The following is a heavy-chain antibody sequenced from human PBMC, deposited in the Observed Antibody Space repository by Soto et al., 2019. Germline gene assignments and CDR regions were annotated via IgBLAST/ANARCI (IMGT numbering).Heavy chain of an antibody. V-gene: IGHV5-51*01. D-gene: IGHD3-3*01. Sequence: PGESLKISCKGSGYSFTSYWIGWVRQVPGKGLEWMGIIYPGDSDTRYSPSFQGQVTISADKSISTAYLQWSSLKASDTAMYYCARHLGWSGYYDWLNYYYGMDVWGQGTTVTVSS. CDR1: GYSFTSYW. J-gene: IGHJ6*02. CDR2: IYPGDSDT. CDR3: ARHLGWSGYYDWLNYYYGMDV.